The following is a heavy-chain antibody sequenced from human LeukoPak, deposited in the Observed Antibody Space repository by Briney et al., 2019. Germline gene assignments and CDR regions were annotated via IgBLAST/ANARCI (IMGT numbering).Heavy chain of an antibody. CDR3: ARGTLKAAATDFDY. CDR1: GFTFDDYG. D-gene: IGHD6-13*01. CDR2: INWNGGST. V-gene: IGHV3-20*04. J-gene: IGHJ4*02. Sequence: RGSLRLSCAASGFTFDDYGMSWVRQAPGKGLEWVSGINWNGGSTGYADSVKGRFTISRDNAKNSLYLQMNSLRAEDTALYYCARGTLKAAATDFDYWGQGTLVTVSS.